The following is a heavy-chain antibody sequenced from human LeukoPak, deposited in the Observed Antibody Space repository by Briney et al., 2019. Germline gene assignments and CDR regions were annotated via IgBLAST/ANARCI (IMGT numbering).Heavy chain of an antibody. Sequence: SETLSLTCTVSGGSISSYYWSWIRQRPGKGLEWIGYIYYSGSTNYNPSLKSRVTISVDTSKNQFSLKLSSVTAADTAVYYCARESISGASAAFDIWGQGTMLTVSS. CDR1: GGSISSYY. CDR2: IYYSGST. D-gene: IGHD2-21*01. J-gene: IGHJ3*02. V-gene: IGHV4-59*01. CDR3: ARESISGASAAFDI.